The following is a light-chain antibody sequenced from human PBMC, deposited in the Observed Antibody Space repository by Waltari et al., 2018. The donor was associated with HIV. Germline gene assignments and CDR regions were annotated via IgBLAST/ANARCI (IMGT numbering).Light chain of an antibody. CDR2: DDS. CDR1: NLRSKS. J-gene: IGLJ2*01. Sequence: SYVLTQPPSVSVAPTPTARISCGGNNLRSKSFHWYQKKQGHDPELVVYDDSDRPAGIPERLSGSNSGNTATLTVSRGEAGDEADYYWQVWDVRSDHFRVVFGGGTKLTVL. CDR3: QVWDVRSDHFRVV. V-gene: IGLV3-21*02.